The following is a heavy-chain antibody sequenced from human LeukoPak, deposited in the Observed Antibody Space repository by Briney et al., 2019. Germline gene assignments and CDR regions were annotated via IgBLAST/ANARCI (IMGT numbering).Heavy chain of an antibody. CDR1: GFTFSSYS. CDR2: ISSSSRYI. Sequence: GGSLRLSCAASGFTFSSYSMNWVRQAPGKGLEWGSSISSSSRYIYYADSVKGRFTISRDNAKNSLFLQMNSLRAEDTAIYYCARNRYYYDSSGYYPVDYWGQGTLVTVSS. V-gene: IGHV3-21*01. D-gene: IGHD3-22*01. J-gene: IGHJ4*02. CDR3: ARNRYYYDSSGYYPVDY.